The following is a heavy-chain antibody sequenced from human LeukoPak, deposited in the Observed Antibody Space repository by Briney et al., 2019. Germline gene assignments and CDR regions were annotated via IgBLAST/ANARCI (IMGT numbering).Heavy chain of an antibody. CDR1: GYTFTGYY. CDR3: ATKSPIVATKGHYDH. V-gene: IGHV1-2*02. J-gene: IGHJ4*02. D-gene: IGHD5-12*01. Sequence: GASVKVSCKASGYTFTGYYMHWVRQAPGQGLEWMGWINPNSGGTNYAQKFQGRVTMTRDTSISTAYMELSRLRSDDTAVYYCATKSPIVATKGHYDHWGQGTLVIVSS. CDR2: INPNSGGT.